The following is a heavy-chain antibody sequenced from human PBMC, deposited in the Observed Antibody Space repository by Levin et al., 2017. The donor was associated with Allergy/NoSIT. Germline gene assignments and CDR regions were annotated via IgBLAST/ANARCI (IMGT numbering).Heavy chain of an antibody. CDR2: IDPSDSYT. CDR1: GYSFTSYW. V-gene: IGHV5-10-1*01. J-gene: IGHJ5*02. D-gene: IGHD2-2*02. Sequence: GESLKISCKGSGYSFTSYWISWVRQMPGKGLEWMGRIDPSDSYTNYSPSFQGHVTISADKSISTAYLQWSSLKASDTAMYYCARLGGGVVPAAIVMNWFDPWGQGTLVTVSS. CDR3: ARLGGGVVPAAIVMNWFDP.